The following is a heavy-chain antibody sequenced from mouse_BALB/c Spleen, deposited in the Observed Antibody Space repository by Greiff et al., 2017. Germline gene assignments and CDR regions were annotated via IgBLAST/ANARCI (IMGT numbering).Heavy chain of an antibody. CDR1: GFTFSSFG. J-gene: IGHJ2*01. CDR3: ARKDYFDY. CDR2: ISSGSSTI. Sequence: EVKLVESGGGLVQPGGSRKLSCAASGFTFSSFGMHWVRQAPEKGLEWVAYISSGSSTIYYADTVKGRFPISRDNPKNTLFLQMTSLRSEDTAMYYCARKDYFDYWGQGTTLTVSS. V-gene: IGHV5-17*02.